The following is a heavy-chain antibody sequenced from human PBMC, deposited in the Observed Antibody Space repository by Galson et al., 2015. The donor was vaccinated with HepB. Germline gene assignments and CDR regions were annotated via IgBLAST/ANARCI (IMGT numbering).Heavy chain of an antibody. CDR2: NSADNGDT. D-gene: IGHD1-14*01. J-gene: IGHJ5*02. CDR1: GYTFTSHR. V-gene: IGHV1-18*01. Sequence: SVKVSCQASGYTFTSHRLNWARQAPGQGLEWMGRNSADNGDTKYAQNVQARLTMTTDISTSTGYMELRSLTSDDTALYYCPRGGPHSAGSQYDLWGQGTLVTISS. CDR3: PRGGPHSAGSQYDL.